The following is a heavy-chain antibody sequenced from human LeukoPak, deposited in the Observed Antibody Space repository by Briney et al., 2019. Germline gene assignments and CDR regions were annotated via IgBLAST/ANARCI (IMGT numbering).Heavy chain of an antibody. J-gene: IGHJ6*03. D-gene: IGHD5-12*01. CDR1: GGSISSHY. V-gene: IGHV4-59*11. CDR3: ARLIVATIRDPTVGYYYYYHYMDV. CDR2: IYYSGST. Sequence: SETLSLTCTVSGGSISSHYWSWIRQPPGKGLEWIGYIYYSGSTNYNPSLKSRVTISVDTSKNQFSLKLSSVTAADTAVYYCARLIVATIRDPTVGYYYYYHYMDVWGKGTTVTVSS.